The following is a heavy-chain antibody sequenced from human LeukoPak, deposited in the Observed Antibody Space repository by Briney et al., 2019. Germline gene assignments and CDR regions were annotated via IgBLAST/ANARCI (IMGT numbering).Heavy chain of an antibody. CDR2: IKQDGSEK. Sequence: GGSLRLSCAASGFTFSSYWMSWVRQASGKGLEWVANIKQDGSEKCYVDSVKGRFTISRDNAKNSLYLQMNSLRAEDTAVYYCGRVSESLVNGGVSWSFDNWGQGTLVTVSS. J-gene: IGHJ4*02. V-gene: IGHV3-7*03. CDR3: GRVSESLVNGGVSWSFDN. D-gene: IGHD2-15*01. CDR1: GFTFSSYW.